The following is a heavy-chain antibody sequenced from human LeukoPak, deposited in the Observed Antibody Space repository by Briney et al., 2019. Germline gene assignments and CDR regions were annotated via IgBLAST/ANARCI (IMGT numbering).Heavy chain of an antibody. CDR1: GYTFTGYY. CDR2: ISAYNGNT. J-gene: IGHJ4*02. D-gene: IGHD5-18*01. V-gene: IGHV1-18*04. Sequence: GASVKVSCKTSGYTFTGYYMHWVRQAPGQGLEWMGWISAYNGNTNYAQKLQGRVTMTTDTSTSTAYMELRSLRSDDTAVYYCARREYSYGHEDYWGQGTLVTVSS. CDR3: ARREYSYGHEDY.